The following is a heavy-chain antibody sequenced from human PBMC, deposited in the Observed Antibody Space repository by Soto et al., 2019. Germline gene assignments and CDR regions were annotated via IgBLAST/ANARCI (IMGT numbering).Heavy chain of an antibody. D-gene: IGHD3-3*01. Sequence: ASVKVSCKASGYTFTGYFMHWVLQAPGQGLEWMGWINPNSGATKYAQKFQGRVTLSRDTSINTAYMELSALRSDDTAVYYCARGGGTILAPLPWGQGTLVTVSS. CDR2: INPNSGAT. J-gene: IGHJ5*02. V-gene: IGHV1-2*02. CDR3: ARGGGTILAPLP. CDR1: GYTFTGYF.